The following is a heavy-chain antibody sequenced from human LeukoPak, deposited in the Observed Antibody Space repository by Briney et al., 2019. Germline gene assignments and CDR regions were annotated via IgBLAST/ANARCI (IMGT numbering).Heavy chain of an antibody. D-gene: IGHD1-26*01. CDR1: GGSFSGYY. J-gene: IGHJ5*02. V-gene: IGHV4-34*01. CDR3: ARDDGSWFDP. Sequence: PSETLSLTCAVYGGSFSGYYWSWIRQPPGKGLEWIGSIHYSGRTYYNPSLKSRVTISVDTPNNQFSLNLSSVTAADTAMYYCARDDGSWFDPWGQGTLVTVSS. CDR2: IHYSGRT.